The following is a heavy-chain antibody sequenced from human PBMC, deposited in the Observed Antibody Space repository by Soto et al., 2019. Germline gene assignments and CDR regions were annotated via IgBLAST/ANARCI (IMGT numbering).Heavy chain of an antibody. CDR2: SYYVGST. CDR1: NGSISSRYY. J-gene: IGHJ2*01. V-gene: IGHV4-39*01. D-gene: IGHD6-19*01. Sequence: LQLQESGPGLVKPSETLSLTCTVSNGSISSRYYWGWLRQTPGKGLEWIASSYYVGSTYYSPSLESRVTISVDTSNNQFSLRLNSVTAADTAVYYCARTAVATHWYFDLWGRGTLVT. CDR3: ARTAVATHWYFDL.